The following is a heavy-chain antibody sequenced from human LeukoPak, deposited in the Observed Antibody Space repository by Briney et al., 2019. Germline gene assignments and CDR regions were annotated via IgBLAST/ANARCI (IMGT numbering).Heavy chain of an antibody. CDR2: ISSSGSII. J-gene: IGHJ4*02. CDR3: ANRDTVVTLGTDY. Sequence: GGSLRLSCAASGFTFSDYYMSWIRQAPGKGLEWVSYISSSGSIIYYADSVKGRFTISRDNAKNSLYLQMNSLRAEDTAVYYCANRDTVVTLGTDYWGQGTLVTVSS. D-gene: IGHD4-23*01. CDR1: GFTFSDYY. V-gene: IGHV3-11*01.